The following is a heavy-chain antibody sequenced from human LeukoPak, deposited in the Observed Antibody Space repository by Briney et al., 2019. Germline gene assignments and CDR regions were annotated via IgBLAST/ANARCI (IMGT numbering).Heavy chain of an antibody. Sequence: GGSLRLSCAASGFTFSSYWMNWVRQMPGKGLEWMGIIYPGDSDTRYSPSFQGQVTISADKSISTAYLQWSSLKASDTAMYYCARAYDSSGFRDYWGQGTLVTVSS. CDR1: GFTFSSYW. J-gene: IGHJ4*02. V-gene: IGHV5-51*01. D-gene: IGHD3-22*01. CDR2: IYPGDSDT. CDR3: ARAYDSSGFRDY.